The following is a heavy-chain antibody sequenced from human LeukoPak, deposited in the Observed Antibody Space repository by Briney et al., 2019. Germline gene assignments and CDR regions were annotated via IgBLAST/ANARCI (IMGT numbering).Heavy chain of an antibody. CDR1: GGTFSSYA. D-gene: IGHD1-7*01. CDR3: ARASTLELRRDAFYI. CDR2: IIPIFGTA. V-gene: IGHV1-69*05. Sequence: SVKVSCKASGGTFSSYAISWVRQAPGQGLEWMGGIIPIFGTANYAQKFQGRVTITTDESTSTAYMELSSLRSEDTAMYYCARASTLELRRDAFYIWGQGTTVTVSS. J-gene: IGHJ3*02.